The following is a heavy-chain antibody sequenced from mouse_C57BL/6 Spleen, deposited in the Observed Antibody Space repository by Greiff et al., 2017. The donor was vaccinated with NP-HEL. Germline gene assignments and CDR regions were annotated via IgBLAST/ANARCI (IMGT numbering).Heavy chain of an antibody. J-gene: IGHJ2*01. Sequence: EVQLQESGPGMVKPSQSLSLTCTVTGYSITSGYDWHWIRHFPGNKLEWMGYISYSGSTNYNPSLKSRISITHDTSKNHFFLNLNSVTTEDTATYYCARGGLRGGYYFDYWGQGTTLTVSS. D-gene: IGHD2-4*01. CDR1: GYSITSGYD. V-gene: IGHV3-1*01. CDR3: ARGGLRGGYYFDY. CDR2: ISYSGST.